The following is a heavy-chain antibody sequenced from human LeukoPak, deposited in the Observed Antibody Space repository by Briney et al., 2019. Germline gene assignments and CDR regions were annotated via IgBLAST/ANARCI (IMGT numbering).Heavy chain of an antibody. J-gene: IGHJ4*02. CDR2: IYPGDSDT. CDR1: GYSFTDYW. D-gene: IGHD6-13*01. V-gene: IGHV5-51*01. Sequence: GESLKISCEGSGYSFTDYWIGWVRQKPGKGLEWMGIIYPGDSDTRYSPSFQGQVTISADKSISTAYLQWSSLKASDTAMYYCASALDSRTPFDYWGQGTLVTVSS. CDR3: ASALDSRTPFDY.